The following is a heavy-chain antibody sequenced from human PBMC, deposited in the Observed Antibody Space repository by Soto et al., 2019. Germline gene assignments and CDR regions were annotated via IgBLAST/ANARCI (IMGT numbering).Heavy chain of an antibody. CDR1: GGTFSSYA. V-gene: IGHV1-69*01. Sequence: QVQLVQSGAEVKKPGSSVKVSCKASGGTFSSYAISWVRQAPGQELEWMGGIIPISGTTNYAQKFQGRVTITADESTGTAYMELSSLRSEDTAVYYCARSQGSSTSLEIYYYYYYGMDVWGQGTTVTVSS. D-gene: IGHD2-2*01. CDR2: IIPISGTT. J-gene: IGHJ6*02. CDR3: ARSQGSSTSLEIYYYYYYGMDV.